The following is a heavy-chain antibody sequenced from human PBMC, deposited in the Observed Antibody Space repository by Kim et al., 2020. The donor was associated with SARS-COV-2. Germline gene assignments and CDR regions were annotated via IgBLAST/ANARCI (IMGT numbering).Heavy chain of an antibody. J-gene: IGHJ4*02. V-gene: IGHV1-2*02. CDR1: GYNFNDHY. Sequence: ASVKVSCKVSGYNFNDHYIHWVRQAPGQGLEWMGWINPNGGETKYAEKFHGKASMTRDMSTNTAYVELYSLSFDDTAVYYCAMDSDPDYWGQGTLGTVSS. CDR3: AMDSDPDY. CDR2: INPNGGET. D-gene: IGHD2-2*03.